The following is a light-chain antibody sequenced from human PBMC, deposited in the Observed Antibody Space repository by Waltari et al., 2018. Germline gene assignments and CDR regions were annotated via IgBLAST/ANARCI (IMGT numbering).Light chain of an antibody. Sequence: IVLTQSPGTLSLSLGGGATLPCRASQRISLFLVWYQQKPGQAPRLLIYGASTRATGIPDRFSGSGSGTDFSLTISRLEPEDFAVYYCQHHVRLPVTFGQGTKVEIK. CDR1: QRISLF. V-gene: IGKV3-20*01. J-gene: IGKJ1*01. CDR2: GAS. CDR3: QHHVRLPVT.